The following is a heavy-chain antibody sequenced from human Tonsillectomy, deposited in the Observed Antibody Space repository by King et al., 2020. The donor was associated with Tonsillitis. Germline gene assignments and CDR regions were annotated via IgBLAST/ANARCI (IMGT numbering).Heavy chain of an antibody. Sequence: QLVQSGAEVKKPGESLRISCKGFGYNFNTYWIGWVRQMPGKGLEFMGIIYPGDSDTRYSPSFHGQVTMSVDKSISTAYLQWSSLKASDTAMYYCARRLAYTYFDNWGQGTLVTVSS. CDR2: IYPGDSDT. J-gene: IGHJ4*02. CDR3: ARRLAYTYFDN. CDR1: GYNFNTYW. V-gene: IGHV5-51*01. D-gene: IGHD1-14*01.